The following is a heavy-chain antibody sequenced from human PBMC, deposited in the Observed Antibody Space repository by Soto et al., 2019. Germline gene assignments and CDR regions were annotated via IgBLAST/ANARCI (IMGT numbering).Heavy chain of an antibody. CDR3: ARREGLATISYYFDF. Sequence: SETLSLTCSVSDDSINSDKYYWGWIRQPPGKGLEWIGSIYYRGNAYYNPSLQTRVTISLDKSRSQFSLKLNSVTAADSAVYFCARREGLATISYYFDFWGPGALFTVSS. CDR2: IYYRGNA. CDR1: DDSINSDKYY. V-gene: IGHV4-39*01. J-gene: IGHJ4*02. D-gene: IGHD1-26*01.